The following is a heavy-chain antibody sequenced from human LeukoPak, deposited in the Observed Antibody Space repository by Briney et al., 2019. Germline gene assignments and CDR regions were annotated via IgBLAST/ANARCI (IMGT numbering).Heavy chain of an antibody. Sequence: EGSLRLSCAASGFTFSGYEMNWVRQAPGKGLEWVALIWYDGSNKEYAGSVKGRFTISRDNSKNTLYLQMNSLRDEDTAVYYCARDQGTSTTAPKRKGRFDPWGQGTLVTVSS. CDR3: ARDQGTSTTAPKRKGRFDP. J-gene: IGHJ5*02. CDR2: IWYDGSNK. D-gene: IGHD1-1*01. V-gene: IGHV3-33*08. CDR1: GFTFSGYE.